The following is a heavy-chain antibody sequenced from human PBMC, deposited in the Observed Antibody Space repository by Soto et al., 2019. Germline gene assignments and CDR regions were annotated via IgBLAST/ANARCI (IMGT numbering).Heavy chain of an antibody. D-gene: IGHD3-22*01. Sequence: GGSLRLSCAASGFTFSNYAMDWVRQAPGKGLEWVSYISASSSNIRYADSVKGRFTISRDNSKDTLYLQMNGLRVEDTAIYYCAKGEALYSSHPWDSWGHGTLVTVSS. J-gene: IGHJ5*01. CDR2: ISASSSNI. CDR3: AKGEALYSSHPWDS. CDR1: GFTFSNYA. V-gene: IGHV3-48*04.